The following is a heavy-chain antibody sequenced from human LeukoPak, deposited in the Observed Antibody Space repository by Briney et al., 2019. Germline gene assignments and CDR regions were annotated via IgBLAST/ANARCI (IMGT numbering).Heavy chain of an antibody. Sequence: GGSWRVSCAASGFTFSSSTMNWVRRAPGKGLEWVSSISSSSDYIYYADSVKCRFTISRDNAQNSLYLQMNSLRAEDTAVYYCVRIPNSANFPNWFDPWGQGTLVTVSS. D-gene: IGHD4/OR15-4a*01. CDR3: VRIPNSANFPNWFDP. J-gene: IGHJ5*02. CDR2: ISSSSDYI. CDR1: GFTFSSST. V-gene: IGHV3-21*01.